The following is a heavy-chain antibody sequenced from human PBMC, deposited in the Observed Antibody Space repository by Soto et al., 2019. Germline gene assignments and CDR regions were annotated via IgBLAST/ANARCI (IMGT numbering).Heavy chain of an antibody. Sequence: QVQLQESGPRLVKPSETLSLTCIVSGGSISNYYWSWIRQPPGKGLEWIGYIYYSGSTNYNPSRHSRVTMSVETSKNQCSLKLSSVTAADTAVYYCASSVLPATAPFDSWGQGTLVTVSS. D-gene: IGHD2-2*01. CDR1: GGSISNYY. CDR3: ASSVLPATAPFDS. J-gene: IGHJ4*02. CDR2: IYYSGST. V-gene: IGHV4-59*01.